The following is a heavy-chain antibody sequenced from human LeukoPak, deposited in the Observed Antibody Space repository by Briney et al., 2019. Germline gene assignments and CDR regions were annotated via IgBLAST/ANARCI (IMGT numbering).Heavy chain of an antibody. J-gene: IGHJ4*02. CDR3: AKRGEPKAFDY. Sequence: GGSLRLSCTASGFTFSNFAMSWVRQAPGQGLEWVSATSGSGGITYHADSVKGRFTISRDNSKNTLYLQMNSLRAEDTAVYYCAKRGEPKAFDYWGQGTLVTVSS. CDR1: GFTFSNFA. CDR2: TSGSGGIT. D-gene: IGHD3-16*01. V-gene: IGHV3-23*01.